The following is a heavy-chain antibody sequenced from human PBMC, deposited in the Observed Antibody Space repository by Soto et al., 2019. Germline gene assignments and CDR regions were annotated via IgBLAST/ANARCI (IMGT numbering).Heavy chain of an antibody. CDR2: INHSGST. CDR1: GGSFSGYY. CDR3: ARGTITIQLWYNNWFDT. Sequence: SETLSLTCAVYGGSFSGYYWSWIRQPPGKGLEWIGEINHSGSTNYNPSLKSRVTISVDTSKNQFSLKLSSVTAADTAVYYCARGTITIQLWYNNWFDTWGQGTLVTVSS. V-gene: IGHV4-34*01. D-gene: IGHD5-18*01. J-gene: IGHJ5*02.